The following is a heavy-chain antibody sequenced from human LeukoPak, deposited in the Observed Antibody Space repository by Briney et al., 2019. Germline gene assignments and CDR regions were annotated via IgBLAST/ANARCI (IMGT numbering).Heavy chain of an antibody. J-gene: IGHJ4*02. CDR1: GFTFSSYA. CDR3: AKTPGSGWIFDY. CDR2: ISGSGGST. D-gene: IGHD6-19*01. Sequence: GGSLRLSCAASGFTFSSYAMSWVRQAPGKGLEWVSLISGSGGSTYYADSVKGRFTGSRDNSKNTLSLRMNSLRAEDTAVYYCAKTPGSGWIFDYWGQGTLVTVSS. V-gene: IGHV3-23*01.